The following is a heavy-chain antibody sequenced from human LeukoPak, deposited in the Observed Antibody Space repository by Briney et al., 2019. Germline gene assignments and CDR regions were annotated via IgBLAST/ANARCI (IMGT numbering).Heavy chain of an antibody. CDR3: AKSWAGTTYYYYYMNV. V-gene: IGHV1-2*02. CDR2: INPNSGGT. CDR1: GYTFIDYY. J-gene: IGHJ6*03. D-gene: IGHD1/OR15-1a*01. Sequence: ASVKVSCKASGYTFIDYYMHWVRKAPGQGMEWMVWINPNSGGTNYAQKFQGRVTMTRDTSISTAYMELSRLRSDDTAVYYCAKSWAGTTYYYYYMNVWGKGTTVTISS.